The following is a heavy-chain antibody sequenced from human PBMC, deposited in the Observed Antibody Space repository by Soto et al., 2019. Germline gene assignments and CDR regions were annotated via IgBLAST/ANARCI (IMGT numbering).Heavy chain of an antibody. V-gene: IGHV3-48*02. D-gene: IGHD2-21*02. Sequence: GESLKISCAASGFTFTSNSMNWVRQAPGKGLGWISYITSSSSTIYYADSVKGRFTTSRDNAKNSLYLQMNSLRDDDTAVYYCARGRVGTAYFDYWGQGALVTVSS. J-gene: IGHJ4*02. CDR1: GFTFTSNS. CDR3: ARGRVGTAYFDY. CDR2: ITSSSSTI.